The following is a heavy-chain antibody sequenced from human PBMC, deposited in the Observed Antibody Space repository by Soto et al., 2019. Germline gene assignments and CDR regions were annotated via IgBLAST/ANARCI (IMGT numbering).Heavy chain of an antibody. CDR1: GGSISSYY. J-gene: IGHJ1*01. CDR3: AREPGDGYNYRYFQH. Sequence: PSETLSLTCTLSGGSISSYYWSWIRQPPGKGLEWIGYIYYSGSTNYNPSLKSRVTISVDTSKNQFSLKLSSVTATDTAVYYCAREPGDGYNYRYFQHWGQGTLVT. D-gene: IGHD5-12*01. V-gene: IGHV4-59*01. CDR2: IYYSGST.